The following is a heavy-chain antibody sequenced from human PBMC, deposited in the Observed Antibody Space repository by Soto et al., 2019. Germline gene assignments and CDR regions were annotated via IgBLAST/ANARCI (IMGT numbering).Heavy chain of an antibody. Sequence: GGSLRLSCAASGFTFSSYGMHWVRQAPGKGLEWVAVISYDGSNKYYADSVKGRFTISRDNSKNTLYLQMNSLRAEDTAVYYCAKEDSSGYYYGLVDYWGQGTLVTVSS. J-gene: IGHJ4*02. CDR1: GFTFSSYG. V-gene: IGHV3-30*18. CDR2: ISYDGSNK. CDR3: AKEDSSGYYYGLVDY. D-gene: IGHD3-22*01.